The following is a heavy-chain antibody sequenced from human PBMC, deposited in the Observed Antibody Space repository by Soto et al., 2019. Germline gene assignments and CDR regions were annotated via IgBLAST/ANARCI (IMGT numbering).Heavy chain of an antibody. J-gene: IGHJ6*03. CDR1: GYSFTSYW. CDR2: IYPGDSDT. D-gene: IGHD2-2*01. CDR3: ARQNVVVPAAGLNWYYYMDV. V-gene: IGHV5-51*01. Sequence: EVQLVQSGAEVKKPGESLKISCKGSGYSFTSYWIGWVRQMPGKGLEWMGIIYPGDSDTRYSPSFQGQVTISADKSISTAYLQWSSLKASDTAMYYCARQNVVVPAAGLNWYYYMDVWGKGTTVTVSS.